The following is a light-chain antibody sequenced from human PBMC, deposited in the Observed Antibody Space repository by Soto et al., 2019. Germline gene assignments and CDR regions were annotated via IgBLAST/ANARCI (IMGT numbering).Light chain of an antibody. CDR2: GVS. CDR3: QQYGSSPRT. CDR1: QSVSSSS. V-gene: IGKV3-20*01. Sequence: EIVLTQSPGTLSLSPGERATLSCRASQSVSSSSLAWYQQKPGQAPRLLMYGVSNRATGIPDRFSGSGSGTDFTLTISKLEPEDFAVYYCQQYGSSPRTFGQGTKVEIK. J-gene: IGKJ1*01.